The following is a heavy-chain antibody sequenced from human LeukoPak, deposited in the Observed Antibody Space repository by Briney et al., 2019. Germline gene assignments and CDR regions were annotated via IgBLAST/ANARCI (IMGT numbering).Heavy chain of an antibody. CDR1: GFTLRTYW. CDR2: IKQDGREK. V-gene: IGHV3-7*01. J-gene: IGHJ4*02. Sequence: GGSLRLSCAASGFTLRTYWMSWVRQAPGKGLEWVANIKQDGREKYYVDSVKGRFTISRDNAKNSLYLQMNSLRAEDTAVYYCARDGVSAAVDFWDQGTLVTVSS. D-gene: IGHD2-2*01. CDR3: ARDGVSAAVDF.